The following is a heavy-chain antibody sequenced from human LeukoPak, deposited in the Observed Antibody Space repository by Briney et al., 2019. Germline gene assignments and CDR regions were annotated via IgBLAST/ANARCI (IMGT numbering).Heavy chain of an antibody. J-gene: IGHJ6*03. CDR2: IYYSGST. CDR3: ARKLLEEQWLAFYYYMDV. V-gene: IGHV4-39*01. CDR1: GGSISSSSHY. Sequence: SETLSLTCTVSGGSISSSSHYWGWIRQPPGKGLEWIGSIYYSGSTYYNPSLKSRVTISVDTSKNQFSLKLSSVTAADTVVYYCARKLLEEQWLAFYYYMDVWGKGTTVTVSS. D-gene: IGHD6-19*01.